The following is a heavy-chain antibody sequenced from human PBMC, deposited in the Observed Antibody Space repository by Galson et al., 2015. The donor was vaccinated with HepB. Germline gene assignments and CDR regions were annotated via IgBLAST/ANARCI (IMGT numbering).Heavy chain of an antibody. Sequence: SLRLSCAASGFTFSSYAMHWVRQAPGKGLEWVALISYDGSNKDYADSVKGRFTISRDKSKNTLYLQMNSLRAEDPAVYYCAKDDSGGYSSCMDDWGQGTLVTVSS. J-gene: IGHJ4*02. CDR2: ISYDGSNK. CDR3: AKDDSGGYSSCMDD. V-gene: IGHV3-30-3*02. CDR1: GFTFSSYA. D-gene: IGHD3-22*01.